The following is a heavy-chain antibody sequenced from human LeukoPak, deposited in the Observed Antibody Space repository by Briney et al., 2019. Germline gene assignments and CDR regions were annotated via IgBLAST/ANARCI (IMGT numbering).Heavy chain of an antibody. Sequence: GASVKVSCKASGYTFTSYYMHWVRQAPGQGLEWMGIINPSGGSTSYAQKFQGRVTMTRDTSTSTVYMELSSLRSEDTAVYYCARDLNDYVWGSYRSRGVDPWGQGILVTVSS. V-gene: IGHV1-46*01. CDR2: INPSGGST. CDR1: GYTFTSYY. CDR3: ARDLNDYVWGSYRSRGVDP. J-gene: IGHJ5*02. D-gene: IGHD3-16*02.